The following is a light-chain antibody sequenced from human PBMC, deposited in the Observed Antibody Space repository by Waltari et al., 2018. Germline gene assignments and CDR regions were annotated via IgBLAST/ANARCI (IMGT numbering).Light chain of an antibody. Sequence: DIQLTQSPSFLSASVGDRVTITCRARQGISSYLAWYQQKPGKAPKLLIYAASTLQSGVPSRFSGSGSGTEFTLTISSLQPEDFATYYCQQLNSYQWTFGQGTKVEIK. CDR3: QQLNSYQWT. V-gene: IGKV1-9*01. CDR1: QGISSY. J-gene: IGKJ1*01. CDR2: AAS.